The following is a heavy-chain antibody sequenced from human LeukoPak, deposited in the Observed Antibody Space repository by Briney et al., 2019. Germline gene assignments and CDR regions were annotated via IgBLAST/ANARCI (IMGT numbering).Heavy chain of an antibody. V-gene: IGHV3-23*03. D-gene: IGHD6-13*01. CDR3: ARVTSSSWYTPDY. Sequence: QPGGSLRLFCAAAGFTFSRYAMSWVRLAPGEGLEWDSVIYSGGSSYYADSVKGGFTISRDNSKNTQYLQMNSLRADDTAGYSGARVTSSSWYTPDYWGQGTLVIVSS. CDR2: IYSGGSS. J-gene: IGHJ4*02. CDR1: GFTFSRYA.